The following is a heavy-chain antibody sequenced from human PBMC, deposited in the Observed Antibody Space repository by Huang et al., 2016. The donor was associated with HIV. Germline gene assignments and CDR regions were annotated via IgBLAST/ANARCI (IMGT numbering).Heavy chain of an antibody. CDR1: GYSFSSYW. CDR3: ARRFSSSSGYFDY. D-gene: IGHD6-6*01. V-gene: IGHV5-51*01. J-gene: IGHJ4*02. CDR2: IFPDDSDT. Sequence: VQLVQSGAEVKKPGESLKISCKGFGYSFSSYWIAWVRQMPGKGLGWMGIIFPDDSDTTYSPSFEGQVTISADKSTGTAYLQWSSLKASDTAMYYCARRFSSSSGYFDYWGQGSLVTVSS.